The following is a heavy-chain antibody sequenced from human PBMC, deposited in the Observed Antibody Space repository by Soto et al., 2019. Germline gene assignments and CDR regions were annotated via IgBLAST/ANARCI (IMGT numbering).Heavy chain of an antibody. CDR2: IYSGGST. CDR3: ASGLLWFGEFLDY. CDR1: GFTVSSNY. V-gene: IGHV3-66*01. D-gene: IGHD3-10*01. J-gene: IGHJ4*02. Sequence: EVQLVESGGGLVQPGGSLRLSCAASGFTVSSNYMSWVRQAPGKGLEWVSVIYSGGSTYYADSVKGRFTISRDNSKNTLYLQMNSLRAEDTAVYYCASGLLWFGEFLDYWGQGTLVTVSS.